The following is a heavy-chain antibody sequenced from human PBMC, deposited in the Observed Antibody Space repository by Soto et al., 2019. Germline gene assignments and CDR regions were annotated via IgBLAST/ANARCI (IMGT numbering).Heavy chain of an antibody. Sequence: GSLLLACSASGFTFSSYGVHWVRQAPGKGLEWVAVIWYDGSNKYYADSVKGRFTISRDNSKNTLYLQMNSLRAEDTAVYYCARGAGNYAFDIWGQGTMVTV. CDR3: ARGAGNYAFDI. J-gene: IGHJ3*02. D-gene: IGHD6-13*01. CDR1: GFTFSSYG. V-gene: IGHV3-33*01. CDR2: IWYDGSNK.